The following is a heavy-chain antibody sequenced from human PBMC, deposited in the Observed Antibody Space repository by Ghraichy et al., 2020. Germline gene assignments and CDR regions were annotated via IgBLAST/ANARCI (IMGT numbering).Heavy chain of an antibody. Sequence: ASVKVSCKASGYTFIDYHVNWVRQAPGQGLEWMGWINPYSGGTKFAQRFQGRVTMTRDTSISTAYMELSSLRSDDTAVYFCARVPPDYDTLTGSYMKWFDPWGQGTLVTVSS. J-gene: IGHJ5*02. D-gene: IGHD3-9*01. CDR1: GYTFIDYH. V-gene: IGHV1-2*02. CDR3: ARVPPDYDTLTGSYMKWFDP. CDR2: INPYSGGT.